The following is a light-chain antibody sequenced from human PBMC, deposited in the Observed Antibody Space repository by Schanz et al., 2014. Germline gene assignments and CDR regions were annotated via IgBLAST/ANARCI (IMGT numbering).Light chain of an antibody. CDR3: AAWDDSLNGWV. V-gene: IGLV2-14*03. CDR2: DVS. CDR1: SSDVGSYNF. J-gene: IGLJ3*02. Sequence: QSALTQPASVSGSPGQSITISCTGTSSDVGSYNFVSWYQQHPGKAPRLMISDVSDRPSGVSNRFSGSKSGTSASLAISGLQSEDEADYYCAAWDDSLNGWVFGGGTKLTVL.